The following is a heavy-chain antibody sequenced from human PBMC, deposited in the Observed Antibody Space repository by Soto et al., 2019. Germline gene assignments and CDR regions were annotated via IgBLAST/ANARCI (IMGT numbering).Heavy chain of an antibody. Sequence: QEQLVQSGGGVVQPGRSLRLSCEASGFTFSRNAMHWVRQAPGKGLEWVAVISFDGNNQYYTDSVKGRLTISRDNSKNTLDLQMNSLRREDTAVYYCARAREYRGFYYGMDVWGQGTTVTGSS. V-gene: IGHV3-30-3*01. J-gene: IGHJ6*02. D-gene: IGHD5-12*01. CDR2: ISFDGNNQ. CDR3: ARAREYRGFYYGMDV. CDR1: GFTFSRNA.